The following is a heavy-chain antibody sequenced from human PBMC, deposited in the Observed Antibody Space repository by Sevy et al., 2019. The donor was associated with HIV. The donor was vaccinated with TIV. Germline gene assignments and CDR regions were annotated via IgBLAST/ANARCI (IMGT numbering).Heavy chain of an antibody. CDR1: GFTFSNYA. CDR3: ASGDTTMITDLDY. Sequence: GGCLRLSCGASGFTFSNYAMSCVRQAPGKGPEWVSGINNGGSTYYADSVKGRFTISRDNSKKMVFLQMNSLRAEDTAVYYCASGDTTMITDLDYWGQGALVTVSS. J-gene: IGHJ4*02. D-gene: IGHD5-18*01. CDR2: INNGGST. V-gene: IGHV3-23*01.